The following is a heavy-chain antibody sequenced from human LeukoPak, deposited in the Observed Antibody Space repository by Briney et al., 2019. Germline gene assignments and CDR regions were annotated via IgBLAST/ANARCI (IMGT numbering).Heavy chain of an antibody. CDR2: IKQDGSEK. V-gene: IGHV3-7*03. J-gene: IGHJ4*02. CDR3: ARRYFDY. CDR1: GFTFSSYW. Sequence: GGSLRLSCAASGFTFSSYWMQWVRQAPGKGLEWVDNIKQDGSEKYYADSVKGRFIISRDNAKNARYLQMSSLRAEETAIYYCARRYFDYWGQGTLVTVSS.